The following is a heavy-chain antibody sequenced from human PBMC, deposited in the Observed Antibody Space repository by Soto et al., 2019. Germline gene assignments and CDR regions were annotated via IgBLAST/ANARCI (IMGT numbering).Heavy chain of an antibody. CDR1: GFTVSSNY. J-gene: IGHJ3*02. D-gene: IGHD2-15*01. CDR2: IYSGGST. CDR3: ASAGYCSGGSCYFGHAFDI. V-gene: IGHV3-53*01. Sequence: EVQLVESGGGLIQPGGSLRLSCAASGFTVSSNYMSWVRQAPGKGLEWVSVIYSGGSTYYADSVKGRFTISRDNSKNTLYLQMYSLRAEDTAVYSCASAGYCSGGSCYFGHAFDIWGQGTIVTVSS.